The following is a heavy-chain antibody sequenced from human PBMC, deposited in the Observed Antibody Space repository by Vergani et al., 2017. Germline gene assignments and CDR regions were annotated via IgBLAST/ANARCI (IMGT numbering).Heavy chain of an antibody. D-gene: IGHD2-21*02. J-gene: IGHJ4*02. Sequence: QVQLVESGGGVVQPGGSLRLSCAASGFTFSNNDMQWVRQAPGKGLEWVALTRYDGSNKSYADSVKGRFTISRDNSKKMLYLQMNSLRTEDTAVYSCATYLRDSTDGLPDSWGPGTLVIVSS. CDR1: GFTFSNND. CDR2: TRYDGSNK. V-gene: IGHV3-30*02. CDR3: ATYLRDSTDGLPDS.